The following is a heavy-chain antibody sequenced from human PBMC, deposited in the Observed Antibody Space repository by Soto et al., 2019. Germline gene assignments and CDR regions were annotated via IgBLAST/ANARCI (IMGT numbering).Heavy chain of an antibody. CDR3: ARDRGGLTVSSKPLGEWFAP. CDR2: GSQGGAAAYLAEGETT. D-gene: IGHD3-16*02. CDR1: GGIRNNVV. Sequence: TSETLSLACTFSGGIRNNVVWRWIRQIPGKELEWIVYGSQGGAAAYLAEGETTGYNPSLESRATISLGLPKNQFSLRLTSVTAADPAASYCARDRGGLTVSSKPLGEWFAPSGQATLVSVSS. J-gene: IGHJ5*02. V-gene: IGHV4-59*02.